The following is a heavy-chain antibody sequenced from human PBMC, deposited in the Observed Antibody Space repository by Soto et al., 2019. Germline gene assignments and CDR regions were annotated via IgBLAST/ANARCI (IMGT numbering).Heavy chain of an antibody. V-gene: IGHV4-34*01. CDR1: GGSFSGHY. CDR3: ARRYGSGKYYFDF. Sequence: PSETLSLTCAAYGGSFSGHYCSWVRQPPGKGLEWIGEINYSETTNYNPSLESPVTVSVDSFKNQCTLKVTSVTAADTAVYYCARRYGSGKYYFDFWCQGTPVTVSS. CDR2: INYSETT. D-gene: IGHD3-10*01. J-gene: IGHJ4*02.